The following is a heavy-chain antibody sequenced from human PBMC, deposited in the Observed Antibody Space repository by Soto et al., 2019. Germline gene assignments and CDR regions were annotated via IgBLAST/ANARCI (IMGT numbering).Heavy chain of an antibody. D-gene: IGHD3-22*01. V-gene: IGHV1-69*01. CDR2: IIPIFGTA. Sequence: QVQLVQSGAEVREPGSSVKVSCKASGGTFSRHAISWVRQAPGQGLEWIGGIIPIFGTANHAQKFQGRVTIIADESTSTVYMELRSLRSEDTAIYYCARGWGYDSTDYYYAFWGQGTLLIVSS. CDR3: ARGWGYDSTDYYYAF. CDR1: GGTFSRHA. J-gene: IGHJ4*02.